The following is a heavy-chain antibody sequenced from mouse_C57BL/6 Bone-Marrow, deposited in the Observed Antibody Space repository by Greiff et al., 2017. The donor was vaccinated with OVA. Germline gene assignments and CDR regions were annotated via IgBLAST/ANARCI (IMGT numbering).Heavy chain of an antibody. J-gene: IGHJ4*01. Sequence: VNVVESGAELVRPGTSVKVSCKASGYAFTNYLIEWVKQRPGQGLEWIGVINPGSGGTNYNEKFKGKATLTADKSSSTAYMQLSSLTSEDSAVYFCARWFRGAMDYWGQGTSVTVSS. CDR2: INPGSGGT. D-gene: IGHD2-2*01. V-gene: IGHV1-54*01. CDR3: ARWFRGAMDY. CDR1: GYAFTNYL.